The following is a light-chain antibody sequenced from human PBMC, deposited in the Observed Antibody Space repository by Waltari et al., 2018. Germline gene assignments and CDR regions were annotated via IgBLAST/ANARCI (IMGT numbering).Light chain of an antibody. CDR3: QRTGPVA. CDR1: QSVSRN. CDR2: GAS. J-gene: IGKJ1*01. Sequence: EIVMTQSPATMSVSPGEGATLSCRPSQSVSRNLAWYQQKPGQAPRRLIYGASTRATGIPARFSGSGSGTEFTLTISSLQSEDFAVYYCQRTGPVAFGQGTKVEIK. V-gene: IGKV3-15*01.